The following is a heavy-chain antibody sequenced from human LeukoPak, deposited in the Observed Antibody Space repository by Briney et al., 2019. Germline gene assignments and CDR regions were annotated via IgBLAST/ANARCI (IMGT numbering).Heavy chain of an antibody. D-gene: IGHD6-6*01. Sequence: GRSLRLSCAASGFTFSSYGMHWVRQAPGKGLEWVAVISYDGSNEYYADSVKGRFTISRDNSKNTLYLQMNSLRAEDTAVYYCAKGGRIAARHIDYWGQGTLVTVSS. CDR2: ISYDGSNE. V-gene: IGHV3-30*18. CDR1: GFTFSSYG. CDR3: AKGGRIAARHIDY. J-gene: IGHJ4*02.